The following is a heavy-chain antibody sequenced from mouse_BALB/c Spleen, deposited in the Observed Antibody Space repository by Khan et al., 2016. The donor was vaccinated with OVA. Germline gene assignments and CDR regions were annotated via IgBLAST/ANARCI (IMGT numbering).Heavy chain of an antibody. Sequence: QVPLQQSGAELAKPGASVKMSCKASGYTFTSYWMHWVKQRPGQGLEWIGYINPSTGYTEYNQKFKDKATLTTDKSSSTAYMQLSSLTSEDSAVYYCAASILFYYSMDYWGQGTSVTVSS. J-gene: IGHJ4*01. CDR2: INPSTGYT. V-gene: IGHV1-7*01. D-gene: IGHD6-1*01. CDR1: GYTFTSYW. CDR3: AASILFYYSMDY.